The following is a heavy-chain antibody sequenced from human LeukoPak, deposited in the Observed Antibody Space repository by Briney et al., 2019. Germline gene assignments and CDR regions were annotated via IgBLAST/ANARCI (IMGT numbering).Heavy chain of an antibody. CDR1: GFTFCSYG. J-gene: IGHJ4*02. Sequence: TGGSLRLSCAASGFTFCSYGMHWIRQAPGKGLEWVAVIWYDGSNKYYADSVKGRFTISRDNSKNTLYLQMHSLRAEDTAVYYCARGFEYYFDYWGQGTLVTVSS. V-gene: IGHV3-33*01. CDR3: ARGFEYYFDY. CDR2: IWYDGSNK.